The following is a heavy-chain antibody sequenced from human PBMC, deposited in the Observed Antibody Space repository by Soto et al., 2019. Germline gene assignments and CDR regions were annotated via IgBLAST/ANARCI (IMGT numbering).Heavy chain of an antibody. V-gene: IGHV4-31*02. CDR3: PRDTDLETTVWGY. Sequence: QVHLQESGPGLVRPSETLSLSCSVSGDSMATGGHYYNWIRHLPGKGLEWIGYIYYSGATHYSPSLRARAAISKETSKTQFSRRFTSVTAADTALYFFPRDTDLETTVWGYWGQEIQVTVSS. CDR2: IYYSGAT. D-gene: IGHD7-27*01. CDR1: GDSMATGGHY. J-gene: IGHJ4*02.